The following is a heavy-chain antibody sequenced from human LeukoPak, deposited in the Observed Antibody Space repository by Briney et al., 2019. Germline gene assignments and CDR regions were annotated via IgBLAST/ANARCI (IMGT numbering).Heavy chain of an antibody. V-gene: IGHV3-66*01. J-gene: IGHJ6*02. CDR3: ARDAGGSSSSVYGLDA. Sequence: GGSLRLSCAASGFTFSSYWMHWIRQVPGKGLEWVSLIYSGGNTYYADSVKGRFTISRDNSKNTLYLQMSSLKAEDTAVYYCARDAGGSSSSVYGLDAWGQGTTVTVSS. CDR1: GFTFSSYW. D-gene: IGHD6-13*01. CDR2: IYSGGNT.